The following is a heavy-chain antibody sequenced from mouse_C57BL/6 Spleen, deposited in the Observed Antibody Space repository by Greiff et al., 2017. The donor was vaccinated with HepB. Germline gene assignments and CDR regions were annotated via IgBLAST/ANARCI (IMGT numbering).Heavy chain of an antibody. Sequence: EVQRVESGGGLVQPGGSLKLSCAASGFTFSDYGMAWVRQAPRKGPEWVAFISNLAYSIYYADTVTGRFTISRENAKNTLYLEMSSLRSEDTAMYYCARSRGLYYFDYWGQGTTLTVSS. CDR2: ISNLAYSI. J-gene: IGHJ2*01. CDR1: GFTFSDYG. CDR3: ARSRGLYYFDY. V-gene: IGHV5-15*01.